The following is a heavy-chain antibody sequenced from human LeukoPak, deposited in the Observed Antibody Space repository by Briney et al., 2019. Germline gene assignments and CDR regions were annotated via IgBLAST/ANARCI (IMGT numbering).Heavy chain of an antibody. CDR3: ARAGSYYGSGSYSWFDP. CDR1: GGSISSGDYY. V-gene: IGHV4-30-4*01. CDR2: IYCSGST. Sequence: SQTLSLTCTVSGGSISSGDYYWSWIRQPPGKGLEWIGYIYCSGSTYYNPSLKSRVTISVDTSKNQFSLKLSSVTAADTAVYYCARAGSYYGSGSYSWFDPWGQGTLVTVSS. J-gene: IGHJ5*02. D-gene: IGHD3-10*01.